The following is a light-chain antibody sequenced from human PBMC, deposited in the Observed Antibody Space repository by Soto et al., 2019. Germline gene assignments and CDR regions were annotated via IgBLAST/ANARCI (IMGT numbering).Light chain of an antibody. CDR1: SSDVGSYNL. CDR3: CSYAGSSTFVV. Sequence: QSALTQPASVSGCPGQSITISCTGTSSDVGSYNLVSWYQHHPGKAPRLMIYEVIKRPSGVSNRFSGSKSGNTASLTISGLQAEDEADYYCCSYAGSSTFVVFGGGTKLTVL. V-gene: IGLV2-23*02. CDR2: EVI. J-gene: IGLJ2*01.